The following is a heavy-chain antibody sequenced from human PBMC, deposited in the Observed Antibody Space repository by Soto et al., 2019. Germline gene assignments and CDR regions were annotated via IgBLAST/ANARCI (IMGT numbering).Heavy chain of an antibody. Sequence: ASVKVSCKASGYTFTSYAMHWVRQAPGQRLEWMGWINAGNGNTKYSQKFQGRVTITRDTSASTAYMELSSLRSEDTAVYYCARCYLSHSRFDPWGQGTLVTVSS. V-gene: IGHV1-3*01. CDR3: ARCYLSHSRFDP. CDR1: GYTFTSYA. J-gene: IGHJ5*02. CDR2: INAGNGNT. D-gene: IGHD2-2*01.